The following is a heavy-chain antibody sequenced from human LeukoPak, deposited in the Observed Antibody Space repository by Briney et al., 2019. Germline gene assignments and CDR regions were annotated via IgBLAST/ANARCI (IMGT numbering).Heavy chain of an antibody. CDR1: GGSFSGYY. Sequence: SETLSLTCAVYGGSFSGYYWSWIRQPPGKGLEWIGEINHSGSTNYNPSLKSRVTISVDTSKNQFSLKLSSVTAADTAVYYCASTDRRDGCNRYYYYYGMDVWGQGTTVTVSS. V-gene: IGHV4-34*01. CDR2: INHSGST. J-gene: IGHJ6*02. D-gene: IGHD5-24*01. CDR3: ASTDRRDGCNRYYYYYGMDV.